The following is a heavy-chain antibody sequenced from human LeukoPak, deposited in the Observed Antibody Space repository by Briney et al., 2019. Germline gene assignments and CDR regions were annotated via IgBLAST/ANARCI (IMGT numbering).Heavy chain of an antibody. V-gene: IGHV4-4*07. CDR1: GASVSSYY. J-gene: IGHJ4*02. D-gene: IGHD3-10*01. Sequence: PSETLSLTCTVSGASVSSYYWSWIRQPAGKGLEWIGRSYASGTFNYNPSLRSRLTLSVDTSKNQFSLKLRSVTAADTAVYYCVRGGYYYGPTDWGQGILVTVSS. CDR2: SYASGTF. CDR3: VRGGYYYGPTD.